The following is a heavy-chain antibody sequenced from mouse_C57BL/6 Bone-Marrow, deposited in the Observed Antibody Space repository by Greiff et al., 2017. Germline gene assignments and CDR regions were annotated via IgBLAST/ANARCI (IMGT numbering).Heavy chain of an antibody. V-gene: IGHV5-4*01. CDR1: GFTFSSYA. CDR3: ARDGLGGFAY. D-gene: IGHD3-3*01. CDR2: ISDGGSYT. Sequence: EVQLVESGGGLVKPGGSLKLSCAASGFTFSSYAMSWVRQTPEKRLQWVATISDGGSYTYYPDNVKGRFTISRDNAKNNLYLQMSHLKSEETAMYYCARDGLGGFAYWGQGTLVTVSA. J-gene: IGHJ3*01.